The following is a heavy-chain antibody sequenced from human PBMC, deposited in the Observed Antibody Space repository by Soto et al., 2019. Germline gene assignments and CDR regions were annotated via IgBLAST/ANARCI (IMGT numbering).Heavy chain of an antibody. Sequence: EVHLVESGGGLVQPGRSLRLSCAASGFTFDNYAMHWVRQAPGKGLEWVSGISWNSNTIAYADSVKGRFTISRDSAKNSLYLQMNSLRADDTAFYYCAKDTGPNWGQGTLVTVSS. V-gene: IGHV3-9*01. J-gene: IGHJ4*02. CDR3: AKDTGPN. CDR2: ISWNSNTI. CDR1: GFTFDNYA.